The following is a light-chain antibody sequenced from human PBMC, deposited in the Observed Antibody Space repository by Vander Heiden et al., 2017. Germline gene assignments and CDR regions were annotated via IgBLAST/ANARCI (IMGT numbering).Light chain of an antibody. V-gene: IGKV3-20*01. CDR1: QSVSSSY. CDR3: QQYGSSRT. Sequence: EIWLTQSPGTLSLSPGERATLSCRASQSVSSSYLAWYQQKPGQAPRLLIYGASTRATGIPDRFSGSGSGTDFTLTISRLEPEDFAVYYCQQYGSSRTFGQGTKLEIK. CDR2: GAS. J-gene: IGKJ2*01.